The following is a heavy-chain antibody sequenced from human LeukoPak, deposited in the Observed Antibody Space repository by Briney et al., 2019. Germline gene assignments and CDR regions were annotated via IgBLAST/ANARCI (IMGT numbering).Heavy chain of an antibody. D-gene: IGHD6-13*01. CDR1: GFTFSSYA. CDR3: AKDRLCSSSWFRFDH. J-gene: IGHJ5*02. CDR2: ISGSGGST. Sequence: PGGSLRLSCAASGFTFSSYAMSWVRQAPGKGLEWVSAISGSGGSTYYADSVKGRFTISRDNSKNTLYLQMNSLRAEDTAVYYCAKDRLCSSSWFRFDHWGQGTLVTVSS. V-gene: IGHV3-23*01.